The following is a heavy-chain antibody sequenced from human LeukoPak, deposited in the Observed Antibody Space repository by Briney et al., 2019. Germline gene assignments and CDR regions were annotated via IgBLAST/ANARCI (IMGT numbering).Heavy chain of an antibody. CDR3: ANARVMIPFFDY. V-gene: IGHV3-7*03. D-gene: IGHD3-22*01. J-gene: IGHJ4*02. CDR1: AFTFSSYW. CDR2: IKQDGSEK. Sequence: GGSLRLSRAASAFTFSSYWMSWVRQAPGKGLEWVANIKQDGSEKYYVDSVKGRFPISRDNSKNTLSLQLNSLRAEDTAVYYCANARVMIPFFDYWGQGTLVTVSS.